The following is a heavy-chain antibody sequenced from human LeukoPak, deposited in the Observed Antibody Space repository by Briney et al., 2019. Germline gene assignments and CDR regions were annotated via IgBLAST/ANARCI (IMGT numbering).Heavy chain of an antibody. CDR2: IYSGGIT. D-gene: IGHD6-13*01. J-gene: IGHJ4*02. V-gene: IGHV3-53*01. CDR1: GFTFRDYN. CDR3: ARDLAAAGTGPFDY. Sequence: PGGSLRLSCAASGFTFRDYNMSWIRQAPGKGLEWVSVIYSGGITYYADSVKGRFTISRDNSKNTLYLQMNSLRAEDTAVYYCARDLAAAGTGPFDYWGQGTLVTVSS.